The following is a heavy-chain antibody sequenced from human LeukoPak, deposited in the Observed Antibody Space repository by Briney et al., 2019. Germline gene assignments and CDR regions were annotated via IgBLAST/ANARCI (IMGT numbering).Heavy chain of an antibody. CDR3: ARAGGPMVRGVIYFDY. D-gene: IGHD3-10*01. CDR1: GGTSSSYA. CDR2: IIPIFGTA. Sequence: GASVKVSCKASGGTSSSYAISWVRQAPGQGLEWMGGIIPIFGTANYAQKFQGRVTITADESTSTAYMELSSLRSEDTAVYYCARAGGPMVRGVIYFDYWGQGTLVTVSS. V-gene: IGHV1-69*01. J-gene: IGHJ4*02.